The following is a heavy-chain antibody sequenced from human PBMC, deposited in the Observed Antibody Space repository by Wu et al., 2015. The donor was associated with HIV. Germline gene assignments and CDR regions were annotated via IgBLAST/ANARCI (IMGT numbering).Heavy chain of an antibody. V-gene: IGHV1-2*02. D-gene: IGHD4-17*01. Sequence: QVQLVQSGAEVKRPGASVRVSCKTSGYSFPAYYIHWVRQAPGQGLEWMGRINPNTGGADSAQKFQGRITLTRDTSISTAYLDLTWLRPDDTAVYYCAIHSLDYGDKFWYFDLWGRGSLVTVSS. J-gene: IGHJ2*01. CDR2: INPNTGGA. CDR1: GYSFPAYY. CDR3: AIHSLDYGDKFWYFDL.